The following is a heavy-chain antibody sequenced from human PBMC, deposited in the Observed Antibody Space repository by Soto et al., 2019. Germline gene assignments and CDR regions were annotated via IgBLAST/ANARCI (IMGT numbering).Heavy chain of an antibody. D-gene: IGHD2-15*01. V-gene: IGHV3-23*01. CDR1: GFPFSSYA. Sequence: GGSLRLSCAASGFPFSSYAMSLVRQAPGKGLEWVSAISGSGGSTYYADSVKGRFTISRDNSKNTLYLQMNSLRAEDTAVYYCAKDRSGQYYFDYWGQGTLVTVSS. J-gene: IGHJ4*02. CDR3: AKDRSGQYYFDY. CDR2: ISGSGGST.